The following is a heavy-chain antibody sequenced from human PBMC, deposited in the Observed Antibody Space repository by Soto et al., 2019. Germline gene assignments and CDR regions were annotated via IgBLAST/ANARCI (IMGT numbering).Heavy chain of an antibody. CDR3: AKRAGTRGGYFDL. CDR2: ISGGGSTT. J-gene: IGHJ4*01. V-gene: IGHV3-23*01. CDR1: GFTFSSRA. Sequence: GGSLRLSCAASGFTFSSRAMTWVRQAPGKGLEWVSVISGGGSTTYYADSVKGRFTTSRDNSKNTLYLQMGSLRAEDTAVYYCAKRAGTRGGYFDLWGHGTLVTVSS. D-gene: IGHD1-1*01.